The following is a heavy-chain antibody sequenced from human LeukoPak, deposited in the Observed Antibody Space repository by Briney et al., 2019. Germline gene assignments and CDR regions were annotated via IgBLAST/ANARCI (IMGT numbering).Heavy chain of an antibody. D-gene: IGHD5-18*01. CDR2: INPNSGGT. J-gene: IGHJ4*02. V-gene: IGHV1-2*02. Sequence: ASVKVSCKASGYTFTGYYMHRVRQAPGQGLEWMGWINPNSGGTNYAQKFQGRVTMTRDTSISTAYMELSRLRSDDTAVYYCARPSGYSPYYFDYWGQGTLVTVSS. CDR1: GYTFTGYY. CDR3: ARPSGYSPYYFDY.